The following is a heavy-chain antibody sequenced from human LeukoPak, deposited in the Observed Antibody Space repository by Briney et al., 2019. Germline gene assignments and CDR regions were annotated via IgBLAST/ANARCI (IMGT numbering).Heavy chain of an antibody. V-gene: IGHV4-59*01. CDR3: ARLGYCYDTHCLPDY. CDR1: GASISGYY. J-gene: IGHJ4*02. Sequence: SETLSLTCAVSGASISGYYWSWIRQPPGKRLECIGYIHYTRSTNYNPPLQSRVTISLDTSKNQFSLRLRSVSAADTAVYYCARLGYCYDTHCLPDYWGQGILVTVSS. CDR2: IHYTRST. D-gene: IGHD3-22*01.